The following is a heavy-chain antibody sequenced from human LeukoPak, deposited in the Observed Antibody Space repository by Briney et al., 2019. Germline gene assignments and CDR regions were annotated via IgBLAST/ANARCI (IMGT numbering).Heavy chain of an antibody. Sequence: GGSLRLSCAASGFSFSDYYMTWIRQAPGKGLEWLSFISSTGSTIYYADSVKGRFTISRDNANNTLYLQLNSLRAEDTAGYYCARRNYYYYDSSHYYYFDYWGQGTLVTVSS. V-gene: IGHV3-11*01. J-gene: IGHJ4*02. CDR1: GFSFSDYY. D-gene: IGHD3-22*01. CDR2: ISSTGSTI. CDR3: ARRNYYYYDSSHYYYFDY.